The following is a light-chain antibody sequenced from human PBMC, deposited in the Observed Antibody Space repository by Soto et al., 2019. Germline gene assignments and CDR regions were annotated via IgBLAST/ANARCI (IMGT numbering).Light chain of an antibody. CDR1: SSDVGGHDS. Sequence: QSALTQPRSVSGSPGQSVTISCTGTSSDVGGHDSVSWYQQHPGKAPKVMIYDVTKRPSGVPDRFSGSKSGNTASLTISGLQPEDEADYYCCSYAGDYTFVFGSGTKLTVL. J-gene: IGLJ1*01. CDR2: DVT. V-gene: IGLV2-11*01. CDR3: CSYAGDYTFV.